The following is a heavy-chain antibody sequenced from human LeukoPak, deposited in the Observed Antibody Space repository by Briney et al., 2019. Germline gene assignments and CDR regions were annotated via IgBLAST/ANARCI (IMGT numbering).Heavy chain of an antibody. D-gene: IGHD2-15*01. CDR2: IYYRGST. CDR3: AREGGSGGSAYYFDY. CDR1: GGSISSYY. V-gene: IGHV4-59*01. Sequence: SETLSLTCTVSGGSISSYYCSWIRQPPGKGLEWIGYIYYRGSTNYNPSLKTRVTISVDTSKNQFSLKLSSVTAAATAVYYCAREGGSGGSAYYFDYWGQGTLVTVSS. J-gene: IGHJ4*02.